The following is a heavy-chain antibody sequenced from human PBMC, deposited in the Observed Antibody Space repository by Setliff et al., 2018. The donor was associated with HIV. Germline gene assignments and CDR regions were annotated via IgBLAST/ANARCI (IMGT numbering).Heavy chain of an antibody. V-gene: IGHV4-59*01. CDR2: VFYSGSA. J-gene: IGHJ4*02. CDR3: ARAKGYCNDDGCFSNFDY. Sequence: SQTLSLTCTVSGGSTSGYYWNWIRQSPGKGLEWIGCVFYSGSANYSPSLKSRVTISADTSKNQFSLKLSSVTAADTAMYYCARAKGYCNDDGCFSNFDYWGQGTLVTVSS. D-gene: IGHD2-15*01. CDR1: GGSTSGYY.